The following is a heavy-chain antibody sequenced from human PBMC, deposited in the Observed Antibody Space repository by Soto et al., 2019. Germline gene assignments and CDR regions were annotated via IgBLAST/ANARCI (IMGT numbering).Heavy chain of an antibody. D-gene: IGHD3-3*01. CDR3: ARDPSYYDFWSGYYRGSYQYGMDV. J-gene: IGHJ6*02. CDR2: IYYSGST. V-gene: IGHV4-59*01. Sequence: SETLSLTCTVSGGSISSYYWSWIRQPPGKGLEWIGYIYYSGSTNYDPSLKSRVTISVDTSKNQFSLKLSSVTAADTAMYYCARDPSYYDFWSGYYRGSYQYGMDVWGQGTTVTVSS. CDR1: GGSISSYY.